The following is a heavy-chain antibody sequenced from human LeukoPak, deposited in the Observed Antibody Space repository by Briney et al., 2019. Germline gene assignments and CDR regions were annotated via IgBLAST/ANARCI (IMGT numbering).Heavy chain of an antibody. J-gene: IGHJ4*02. CDR3: ARVPYGDYVRDD. V-gene: IGHV4-34*01. D-gene: IGHD4-17*01. Sequence: SETLSLTCAVYGGSFSGYYWSWIRQPPGKGLEWIGEINHSGSTNYNPSLKSRVTISVDTSKNQFSLKLSSVTAADTAVYYCARVPYGDYVRDDWGQGALVTVSS. CDR1: GGSFSGYY. CDR2: INHSGST.